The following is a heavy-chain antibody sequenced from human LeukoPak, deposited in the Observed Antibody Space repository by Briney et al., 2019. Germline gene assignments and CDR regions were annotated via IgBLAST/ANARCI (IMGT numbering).Heavy chain of an antibody. Sequence: GRSLRLSCAASGFTFSSYAMHWVRQAPGKGLEWVAVISYDGSNKYYADSVKGRFTISRDNSKNTLYLQMNSLRAEDTALYYCAKDIGYCSGGSCYPYYFDYWGQGTLVTVSS. V-gene: IGHV3-30-3*01. CDR1: GFTFSSYA. D-gene: IGHD2-15*01. J-gene: IGHJ4*02. CDR3: AKDIGYCSGGSCYPYYFDY. CDR2: ISYDGSNK.